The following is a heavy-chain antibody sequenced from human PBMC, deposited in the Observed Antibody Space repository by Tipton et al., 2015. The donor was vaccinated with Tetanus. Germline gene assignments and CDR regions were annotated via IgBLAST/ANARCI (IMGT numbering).Heavy chain of an antibody. CDR2: MTVSGRNL. Sequence: SLRLSCAASGFTFTDYYMGWIRQPPGKGLEWVSHMTVSGRNLYYADSVKGRFTISRDNAKSSLYLQMNSLRPEDTAFYYCTKDVTPGGTDFWGQGTLVTVSS. CDR3: TKDVTPGGTDF. V-gene: IGHV3-11*01. D-gene: IGHD1-14*01. CDR1: GFTFTDYY. J-gene: IGHJ4*02.